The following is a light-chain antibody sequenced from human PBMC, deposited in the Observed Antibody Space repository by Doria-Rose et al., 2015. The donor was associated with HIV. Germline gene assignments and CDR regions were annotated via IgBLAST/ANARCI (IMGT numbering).Light chain of an antibody. CDR2: DGS. CDR3: HQYGTSWT. V-gene: IGKV3-20*01. Sequence: TQSPGTLSLSPGERATLSCRASQSFSSTYLAWYQQKPGQAPSLLIYDGSTMATGIPDRFSASGSGTDFTLTINRLEPEDSALYYCHQYGTSWTFGQGTKAEI. CDR1: QSFSSTY. J-gene: IGKJ1*01.